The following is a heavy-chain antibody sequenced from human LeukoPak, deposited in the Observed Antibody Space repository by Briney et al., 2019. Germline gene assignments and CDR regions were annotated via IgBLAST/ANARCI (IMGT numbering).Heavy chain of an antibody. J-gene: IGHJ4*02. D-gene: IGHD4/OR15-4a*01. CDR2: ISISADMT. Sequence: PGGSLRLSCEVSGFPFSSHAMSWVRQAPGRGLEWVSGISISADMTYHADSVEGRFIISRDNSKNTLYLQMDSLRVEDTAVYYCANEEVPNDYWGQGTLVTVSS. V-gene: IGHV3-23*01. CDR3: ANEEVPNDY. CDR1: GFPFSSHA.